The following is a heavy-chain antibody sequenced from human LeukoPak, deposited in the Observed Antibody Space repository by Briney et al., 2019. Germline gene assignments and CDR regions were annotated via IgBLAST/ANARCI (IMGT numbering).Heavy chain of an antibody. D-gene: IGHD4-11*01. CDR2: ISANNVNT. J-gene: IGHJ4*02. V-gene: IGHV1-18*01. Sequence: ASVKVSCEASGYSFSSYGLSWVRQAPGQGLEWMGWISANNVNTNYAERLQGRVTMTIDTSTRTAYMELRSLTSDDTAVYYCARGQYYFDCWGQGSLVSVRS. CDR1: GYSFSSYG. CDR3: ARGQYYFDC.